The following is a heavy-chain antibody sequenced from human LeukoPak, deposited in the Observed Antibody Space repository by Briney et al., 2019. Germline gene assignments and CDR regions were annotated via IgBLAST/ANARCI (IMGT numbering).Heavy chain of an antibody. V-gene: IGHV3-23*01. D-gene: IGHD3-3*01. CDR3: ASGRGYDFWSGYYNNWFDP. CDR1: GFTFSNYA. J-gene: IGHJ5*02. CDR2: ISGSGGST. Sequence: PGGSLRLSCAASGFTFSNYAMSWVRQAPGKGLEWVSDISGSGGSTYYADSVKGRFTISRDNSKDTLYLQMNSLRAEDTAVYYCASGRGYDFWSGYYNNWFDPWGQGTLVTVSS.